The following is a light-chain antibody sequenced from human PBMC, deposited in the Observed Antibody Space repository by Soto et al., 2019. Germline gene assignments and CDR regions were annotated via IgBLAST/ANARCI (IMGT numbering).Light chain of an antibody. Sequence: DLMMTQSPLSLPVTPGEPASISCRSSQSLLHSNGYNYLDWYLQKPGQSPQLLIYLGSSRASGVPDRLSGSGSGTDFTLKISRVEAEDVGVYYCMQALQTPYTFGQGTKLEIK. CDR1: QSLLHSNGYNY. J-gene: IGKJ2*01. CDR3: MQALQTPYT. V-gene: IGKV2-28*01. CDR2: LGS.